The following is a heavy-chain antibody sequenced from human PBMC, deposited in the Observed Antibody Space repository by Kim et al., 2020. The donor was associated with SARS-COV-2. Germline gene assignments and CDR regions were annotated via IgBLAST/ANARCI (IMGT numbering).Heavy chain of an antibody. V-gene: IGHV1-69*13. Sequence: SVKVSCKASGGTFSSYAISWVRQAPGQGLEWMGGIIPIFGTANYAQKFQGRVTITADESTSTAYMELSSLRSEDTAVYYCARDPYFGGDCYRYYYYYGMDAWGPGTTVTVS. CDR3: ARDPYFGGDCYRYYYYYGMDA. D-gene: IGHD2-21*02. CDR2: IIPIFGTA. CDR1: GGTFSSYA. J-gene: IGHJ6*02.